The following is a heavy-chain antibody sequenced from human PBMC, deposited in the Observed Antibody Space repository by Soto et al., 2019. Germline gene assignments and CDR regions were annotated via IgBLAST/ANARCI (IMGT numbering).Heavy chain of an antibody. CDR2: INHSGST. D-gene: IGHD3-22*01. V-gene: IGHV4-34*01. J-gene: IGHJ5*02. CDR3: ARSRRVSTMIVVRELDP. Sequence: PSETLSLTCAVYGGSFSGYYWSWIRQPPGKGLEWIGEINHSGSTNYNPSLKSRVTISVDTSKNQFSLKLSSVTAADTAVYYCARSRRVSTMIVVRELDPWGQGTLVTVSS. CDR1: GGSFSGYY.